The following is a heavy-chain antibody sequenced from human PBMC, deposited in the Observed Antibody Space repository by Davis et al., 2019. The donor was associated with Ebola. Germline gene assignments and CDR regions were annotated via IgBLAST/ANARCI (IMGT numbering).Heavy chain of an antibody. Sequence: GGSLRLSCATSDFTFSTAWMNWVRQAPAKEPAWVGRIKRKIDGETTDYAASVSGRFTISRDDSKSMLYLQMTGLNSEDTAVYYCTRHLSMDVWGQGTTVTVSS. CDR3: TRHLSMDV. CDR1: DFTFSTAW. J-gene: IGHJ6*02. D-gene: IGHD2/OR15-2a*01. CDR2: IKRKIDGETT. V-gene: IGHV3-15*07.